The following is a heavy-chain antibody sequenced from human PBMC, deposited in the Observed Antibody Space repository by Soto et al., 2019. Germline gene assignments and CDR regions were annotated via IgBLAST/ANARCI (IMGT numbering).Heavy chain of an antibody. V-gene: IGHV3-53*01. J-gene: IGHJ6*02. D-gene: IGHD3-10*01. CDR1: GFSVSSNY. CDR3: ARDYYYGSVIYGMDV. CDR2: IYRGGST. Sequence: EVQLVESGGGLIQPGGSLRLSCAASGFSVSSNYMRWVRQAPGKGLEWVSVIYRGGSTYYADSVKGRFTISRDNSKNTLYLQMNSLRAEDTAMYYCARDYYYGSVIYGMDVWGQGTTGTVSS.